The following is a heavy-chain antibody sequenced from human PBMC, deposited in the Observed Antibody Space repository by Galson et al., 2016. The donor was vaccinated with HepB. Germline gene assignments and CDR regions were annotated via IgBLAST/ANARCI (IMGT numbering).Heavy chain of an antibody. Sequence: PALVKPTQTLTLTCTFSGFSLNTSGMCVSWIRQPPGKALEWLARIDWDDDKYYSTSLKTRLTISKDTSKNQVVLTMTNMDPVDTATYYCARIPWGVYDSSGYSRINDAFDIWGQGTMVTVSS. J-gene: IGHJ3*02. CDR3: ARIPWGVYDSSGYSRINDAFDI. CDR1: GFSLNTSGMC. D-gene: IGHD3-22*01. CDR2: IDWDDDK. V-gene: IGHV2-70*11.